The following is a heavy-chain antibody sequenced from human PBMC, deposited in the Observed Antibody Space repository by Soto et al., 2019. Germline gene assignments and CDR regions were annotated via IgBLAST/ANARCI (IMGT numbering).Heavy chain of an antibody. Sequence: PGESLKISCKGSGYPFSRNWIVWVRQVPGKGLEWMGIIFPGDSDTRYSPSFQGQVTFSVDKSVSTAYLQWSSLKASDTAVYYSGSTYYNPSLKSRVTISVDTSKNQFSLKLSSVTAADTAVYYCARHFMDVGRDCTNGVCYKVDCWFDPWGQGTLVTVSS. CDR2: IFPGDSDT. CDR3: GSTYYNPSLKSRVTISVDTSKNQFSLKLSSVTAADTAVYYCARHFMDVGRDCTNGVCYKVDCWFDP. V-gene: IGHV5-51*01. CDR1: GYPFSRNW. J-gene: IGHJ5*02. D-gene: IGHD3-10*01.